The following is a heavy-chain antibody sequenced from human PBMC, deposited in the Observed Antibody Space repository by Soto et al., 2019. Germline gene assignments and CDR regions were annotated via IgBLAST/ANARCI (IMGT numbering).Heavy chain of an antibody. V-gene: IGHV3-30*18. D-gene: IGHD4-4*01. CDR2: ISYDGSNK. CDR3: AKVITGHSNYATFDY. CDR1: GFTFSSYG. Sequence: SLRLSCAASGFTFSSYGMHWVRQAPGKGLEWVAVISYDGSNKYYADSVKGRFTISRDNSKNTLYLQMNSLRAEDTAVYYCAKVITGHSNYATFDYWGQGTLVTVSS. J-gene: IGHJ4*02.